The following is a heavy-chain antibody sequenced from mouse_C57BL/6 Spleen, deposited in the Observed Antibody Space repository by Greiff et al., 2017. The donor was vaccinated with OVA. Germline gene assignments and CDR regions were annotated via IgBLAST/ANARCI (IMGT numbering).Heavy chain of an antibody. V-gene: IGHV1-22*01. J-gene: IGHJ4*01. D-gene: IGHD1-1*01. Sequence: VQLQQSGPELVKPGASVKMSCKASGYTFTDYNMHWVKQSHGKSLEWIGYINPNNGGTSYNQKFKGKATLTVNKSSSTAYMELRSLTSEDSAVYYGARPPYGSSPYYAMDYWGQGTSVTVSS. CDR2: INPNNGGT. CDR3: ARPPYGSSPYYAMDY. CDR1: GYTFTDYN.